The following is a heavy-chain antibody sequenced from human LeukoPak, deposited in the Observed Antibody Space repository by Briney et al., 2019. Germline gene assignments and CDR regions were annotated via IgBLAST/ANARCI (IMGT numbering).Heavy chain of an antibody. CDR1: GYTFTGYY. J-gene: IGHJ5*02. D-gene: IGHD2-2*03. CDR2: INPNSGGT. CDR3: ARDGEVDIVVVPAAPSFDP. Sequence: ASVKVSCKASGYTFTGYYMHWVRQAPGQGLEWMGWINPNSGGTNYAQKFQGRVTMTRDTSISTAYMERSRLRSDDTAVYYCARDGEVDIVVVPAAPSFDPWGQGTLVTVSS. V-gene: IGHV1-2*02.